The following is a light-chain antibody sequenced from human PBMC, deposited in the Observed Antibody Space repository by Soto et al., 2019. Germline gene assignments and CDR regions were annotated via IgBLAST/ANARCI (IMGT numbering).Light chain of an antibody. Sequence: IVLTQSPGTLSLSPGERATLSCRASQSVSSSYLAWYQQKPGQAPRLLIYDASNRATGIPDRFSGGGSGTDFTLTISSLEPEDFAVYYCQQRSNLPPTFGQGTRLEI. V-gene: IGKV3D-20*02. CDR2: DAS. CDR1: QSVSSSY. CDR3: QQRSNLPPT. J-gene: IGKJ5*01.